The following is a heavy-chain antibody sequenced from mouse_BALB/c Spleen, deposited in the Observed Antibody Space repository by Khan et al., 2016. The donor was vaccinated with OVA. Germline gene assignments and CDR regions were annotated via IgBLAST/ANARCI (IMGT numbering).Heavy chain of an antibody. CDR3: ARHNYGPFAY. Sequence: EVEQVESGGDLVKPGGSLKLSCAASGFTFSTFAMSWVRQTPDKRLEWVATISTAGDYIYYPDSVKGRFTISRDNAKNTLYLQMSSLRSEDTAMYYCARHNYGPFAYWGQGTLVTVSA. V-gene: IGHV5-6*01. CDR1: GFTFSTFA. CDR2: ISTAGDYI. D-gene: IGHD1-1*01. J-gene: IGHJ3*01.